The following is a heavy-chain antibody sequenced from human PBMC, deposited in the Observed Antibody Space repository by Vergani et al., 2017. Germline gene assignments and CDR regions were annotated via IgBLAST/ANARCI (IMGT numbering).Heavy chain of an antibody. V-gene: IGHV3-33*06. CDR3: AKDRRWAYSGYYYYYYMDV. J-gene: IGHJ6*03. CDR1: GFTFSSYG. D-gene: IGHD5-12*01. CDR2: IWYDGSNK. Sequence: QVQLVESGGGVVQPGRSLRLSCAASGFTFSSYGMHWVRQAPGKGLEWVAVIWYDGSNKYYADSVKDRFTISRDNSKNTLYLQMNSLRAEDTAVYYCAKDRRWAYSGYYYYYYMDVWGKGTTVTVSS.